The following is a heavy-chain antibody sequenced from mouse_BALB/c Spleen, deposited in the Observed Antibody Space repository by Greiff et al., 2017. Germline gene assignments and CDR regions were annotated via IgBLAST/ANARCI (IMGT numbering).Heavy chain of an antibody. CDR3: ARKGYDAWFAY. CDR2: IYWEDDK. J-gene: IGHJ3*01. D-gene: IGHD2-14*01. V-gene: IGHV8-12*01. Sequence: QVTLKESGPGILQPSQTLSLTCSFSGFSLSTSGMGVSWISQPSGKGLEWLAHIYWEDDKRYNPSLKSRLTISKDTSSNQVFLKITSVDTADTATYYCARKGYDAWFAYWGQGTLVTVSA. CDR1: GFSLSTSGMG.